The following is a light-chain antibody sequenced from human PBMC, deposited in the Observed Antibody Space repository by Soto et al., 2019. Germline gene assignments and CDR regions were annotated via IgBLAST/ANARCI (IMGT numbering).Light chain of an antibody. CDR1: QSISSSY. CDR3: QQYNSYSWT. Sequence: EIVMTQSPATLSVSPGERVTLSCRTSQSISSSYLAWYQQQPGQAPRLLIYGASTRATGIPDRFSGSGSGTEFTLTISSLQPDDFATYYCQQYNSYSWTFGQGTKVDIK. V-gene: IGKV3D-15*01. CDR2: GAS. J-gene: IGKJ1*01.